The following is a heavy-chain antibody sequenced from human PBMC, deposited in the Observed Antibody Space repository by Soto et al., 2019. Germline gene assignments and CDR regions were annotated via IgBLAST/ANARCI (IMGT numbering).Heavy chain of an antibody. D-gene: IGHD2-15*01. CDR3: ASGASGVVVAATWFDP. CDR1: GGTLSSYT. CDR2: IIPILGIA. V-gene: IGHV1-69*02. J-gene: IGHJ5*02. Sequence: GASVKVSCKASGGTLSSYTISWVRQAPGQGLEWMGRIIPILGIANYAQKFQGRVTITADKSTSTAYMELSSPRSEDTAVYYCASGASGVVVAATWFDPWGQGTLVTVSS.